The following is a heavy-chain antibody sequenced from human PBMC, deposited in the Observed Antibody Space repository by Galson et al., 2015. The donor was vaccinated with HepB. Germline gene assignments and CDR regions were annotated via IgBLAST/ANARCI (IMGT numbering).Heavy chain of an antibody. D-gene: IGHD6-13*01. J-gene: IGHJ5*02. CDR1: GGTFSSYT. V-gene: IGHV1-69*02. Sequence: QSGAEVTKPGASVKVSFKASGGTFSSYTISCVRQAPGQGLEWMGRIIPILGIANYAQKFQGRVTITADKSTSTAYMELSRLRSEDTAGYYCARSGAIAAAGFGLFDPWGQGTLVTVSS. CDR3: ARSGAIAAAGFGLFDP. CDR2: IIPILGIA.